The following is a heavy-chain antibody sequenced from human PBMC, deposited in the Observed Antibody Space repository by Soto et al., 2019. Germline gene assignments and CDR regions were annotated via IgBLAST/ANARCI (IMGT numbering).Heavy chain of an antibody. CDR2: ISSSSSYI. D-gene: IGHD6-13*01. V-gene: IGHV3-21*01. CDR1: GFTFSSYS. J-gene: IGHJ4*02. Sequence: GSLRLSCAASGFTFSSYSMNWVRQAPGKGLEWVSSISSSSSYIYYADSVKGRFTISRDNAKNSLYLQMNSLRAEDTAVYYCARGPAHAAAGIFDYWGQGTLVTVSS. CDR3: ARGPAHAAAGIFDY.